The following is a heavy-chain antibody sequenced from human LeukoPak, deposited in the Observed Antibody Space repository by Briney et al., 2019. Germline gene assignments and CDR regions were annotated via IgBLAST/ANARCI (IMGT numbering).Heavy chain of an antibody. V-gene: IGHV3-30*18. CDR3: AKVQLRYFDWLRFDY. CDR2: ISYDVSNK. J-gene: IGHJ4*02. D-gene: IGHD3-9*01. CDR1: GFTFSSYG. Sequence: QSGGSLRLSCAASGFTFSSYGIHWVRQAPGKGLEWVAAISYDVSNKYYADSVKGRFTVSRDNSKNTLYLQMNSLRAEDTAVYYCAKVQLRYFDWLRFDYWGQGALVTVSS.